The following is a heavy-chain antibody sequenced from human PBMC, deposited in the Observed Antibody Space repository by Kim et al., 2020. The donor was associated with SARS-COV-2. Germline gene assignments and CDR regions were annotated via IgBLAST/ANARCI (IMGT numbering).Heavy chain of an antibody. Sequence: ISDSGGRTHHADSVKGRFTISRDNSKNTLYLQLNSLRAEDTAVYYCSASDYWGQGTLVTVSS. V-gene: IGHV3-23*01. CDR2: ISDSGGRT. CDR3: SASDY. J-gene: IGHJ4*02.